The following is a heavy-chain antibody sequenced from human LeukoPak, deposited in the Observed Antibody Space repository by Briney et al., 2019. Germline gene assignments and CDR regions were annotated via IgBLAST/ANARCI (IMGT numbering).Heavy chain of an antibody. V-gene: IGHV1-69*13. CDR1: GGTFSSYA. J-gene: IGHJ4*02. CDR2: IIPIFGTA. CDR3: ARVAVAGNPPNFDY. Sequence: SVKVSCKASGGTFSSYAISWVRQAPGQGLEWMGGIIPIFGTANYAQKFQGRVTITADESTSTAYMELSSLRSEDTAVYYCARVAVAGNPPNFDYWSQGTLVTVSS. D-gene: IGHD6-19*01.